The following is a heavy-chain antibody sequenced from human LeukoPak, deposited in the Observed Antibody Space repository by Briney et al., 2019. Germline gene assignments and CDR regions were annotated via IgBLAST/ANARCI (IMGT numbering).Heavy chain of an antibody. CDR3: ARDLEMATTLYWYFDL. CDR1: GYTFTGYY. CDR2: INPSSGGT. Sequence: ASVKVSCKASGYTFTGYYMHWVRQAPGQGLEWMGWINPSSGGTNYAQKFQGRVTMTRDTSISTAYMELSRLRSDDTAVYYCARDLEMATTLYWYFDLWGRGTLVTDSS. J-gene: IGHJ2*01. V-gene: IGHV1-2*02. D-gene: IGHD5-24*01.